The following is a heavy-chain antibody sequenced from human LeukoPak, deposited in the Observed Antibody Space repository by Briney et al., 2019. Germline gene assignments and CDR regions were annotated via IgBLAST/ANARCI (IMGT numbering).Heavy chain of an antibody. Sequence: ASVKVSCRASGYIFTGYYMHWVRPAPGQGLEWMGWIHPNSGATNYAQKFQGRVTMTRDTSISTAYMELGRLRSDDTAVYYCARARLRGIAVAGGDYWGQGTLVTVSS. CDR2: IHPNSGAT. V-gene: IGHV1-2*02. D-gene: IGHD6-19*01. CDR1: GYIFTGYY. J-gene: IGHJ4*02. CDR3: ARARLRGIAVAGGDY.